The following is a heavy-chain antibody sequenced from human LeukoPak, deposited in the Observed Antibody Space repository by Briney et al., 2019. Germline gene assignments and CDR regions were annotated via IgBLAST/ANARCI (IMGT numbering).Heavy chain of an antibody. J-gene: IGHJ3*02. CDR2: IIPIFGTA. Sequence: SVKVSCKASGGTFSSYAISWVRQAPGQGVEWMGGIIPIFGTANYAQKFQGRVTITTDESTSTAYMELSSLRSEDTAVYYCARDSERITIFGVVIRDAFDIWGQGTMVTVSS. CDR3: ARDSERITIFGVVIRDAFDI. D-gene: IGHD3-3*01. CDR1: GGTFSSYA. V-gene: IGHV1-69*05.